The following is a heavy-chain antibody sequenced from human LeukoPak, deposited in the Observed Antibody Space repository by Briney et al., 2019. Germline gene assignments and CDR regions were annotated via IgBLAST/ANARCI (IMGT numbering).Heavy chain of an antibody. D-gene: IGHD3-16*01. CDR3: AKEGGDY. CDR1: GFIFSNSG. Sequence: GGSLRLSCAASGFIFSNSGIHWVRQAPGKGLEWVSAISGSGGSTYYADSVKGRFTISRDNSKNTLYLQMNSLRAEDTAVYYCAKEGGDYWGQGTLVTVSS. V-gene: IGHV3-23*01. J-gene: IGHJ4*02. CDR2: ISGSGGST.